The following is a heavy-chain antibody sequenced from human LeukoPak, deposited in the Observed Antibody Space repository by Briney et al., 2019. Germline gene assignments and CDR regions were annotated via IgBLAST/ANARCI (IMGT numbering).Heavy chain of an antibody. CDR1: GYTFTGSY. CDR3: ARPHHYDSSGYDY. J-gene: IGHJ4*02. CDR2: INPNSGGT. D-gene: IGHD3-22*01. Sequence: GASVTVSCKASGYTFTGSYMHWVRQAPGQGLEWMGWINPNSGGTNYAQKFQGRVTMTRDTSISAAYMELSRLRSDDTAVYYCARPHHYDSSGYDYWGQGTLVTVSS. V-gene: IGHV1-2*02.